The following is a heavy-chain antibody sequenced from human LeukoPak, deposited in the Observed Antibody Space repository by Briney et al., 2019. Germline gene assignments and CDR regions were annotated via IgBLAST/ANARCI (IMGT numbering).Heavy chain of an antibody. D-gene: IGHD7-27*01. CDR1: GYTFTGYY. V-gene: IGHV1-2*04. Sequence: GASVKVSCKASGYTFTGYYMHWVRQAPGQGLEWMGWINPNSGGTNYAQKFQGWVTMTRDTSISTAYMELSRLRSDDTAVYHCARDRKDLTGDYYYGMDVWGQGTTVTVSS. CDR3: ARDRKDLTGDYYYGMDV. J-gene: IGHJ6*02. CDR2: INPNSGGT.